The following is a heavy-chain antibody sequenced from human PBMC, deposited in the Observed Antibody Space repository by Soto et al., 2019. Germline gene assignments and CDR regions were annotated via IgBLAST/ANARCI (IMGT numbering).Heavy chain of an antibody. D-gene: IGHD6-19*01. V-gene: IGHV1-46*01. J-gene: IGHJ3*02. CDR1: GYTFINYY. CDR3: AREKWLVRRNDPFDI. CDR2: INPNVGST. Sequence: QVQLVQSGAEVKKPGASVKVSCKASGYTFINYYMHWVRQAPGQGLEWMGKINPNVGSTTYAQKSQSRVTLTRDTHTNTVNMGRSSLRSEDTAVYYCAREKWLVRRNDPFDIWGQGTMVTVSS.